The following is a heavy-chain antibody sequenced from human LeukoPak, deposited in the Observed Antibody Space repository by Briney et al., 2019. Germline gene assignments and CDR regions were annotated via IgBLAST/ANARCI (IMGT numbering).Heavy chain of an antibody. CDR1: GFILSDYY. CDR2: ISTNDRTT. D-gene: IGHD2-21*02. Sequence: GGSLRLSCAASGFILSDYYMSWIRQAPGKGLEWVAYISTNDRTTYYADSVKGRFTISRDNAKNSLYLQMNSLRAEDTAVYYCARVIVVVTGNYMDVWGKGTTVTISS. V-gene: IGHV3-11*04. J-gene: IGHJ6*03. CDR3: ARVIVVVTGNYMDV.